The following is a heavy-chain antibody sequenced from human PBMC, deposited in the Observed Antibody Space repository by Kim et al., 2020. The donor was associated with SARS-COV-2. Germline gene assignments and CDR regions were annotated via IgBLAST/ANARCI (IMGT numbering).Heavy chain of an antibody. Sequence: GESLKISCKGSGYSFTSYWISWVRQMPGKGLEWMGRIDPSDSYTNYSPSFQGHVTISADKSISTAYLQWSSLKASDTAMYYCARRRTYYYGSGKDPHPYYYYGMDVWGQGTTVTVSS. CDR3: ARRRTYYYGSGKDPHPYYYYGMDV. J-gene: IGHJ6*02. CDR1: GYSFTSYW. CDR2: IDPSDSYT. D-gene: IGHD3-10*01. V-gene: IGHV5-10-1*01.